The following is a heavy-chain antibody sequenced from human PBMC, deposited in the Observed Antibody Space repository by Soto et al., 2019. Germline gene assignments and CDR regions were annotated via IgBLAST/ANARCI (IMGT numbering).Heavy chain of an antibody. V-gene: IGHV1-3*01. Sequence: QVQLVQSGAEMKRPGASVTVSCTSSGYIFANYAMHWVRQAPGQGLEWMGWINPGTGNTKYSKKFQGRVTMTRDTTTNTNYMEISCLPSRVTAMYYCARVVRQFTPWGDHWFDPWGQGTLVTVSS. CDR2: INPGTGNT. D-gene: IGHD3-16*01. CDR3: ARVVRQFTPWGDHWFDP. J-gene: IGHJ5*02. CDR1: GYIFANYA.